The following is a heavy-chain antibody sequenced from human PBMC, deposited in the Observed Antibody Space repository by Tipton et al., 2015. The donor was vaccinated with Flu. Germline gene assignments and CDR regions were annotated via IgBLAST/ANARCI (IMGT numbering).Heavy chain of an antibody. CDR3: ANTKQQMVWGYFHYMDV. Sequence: QSGPEVKKPGSSIKVSCKASGGTFSDYAINWVRQAPGQGLEWMGGIILIFGTTDYAQKFQGRVTFTADESTSTAYMELRSLRSEDTAVYYCANTKQQMVWGYFHYMDVWGKGTTVTVSS. CDR1: GGTFSDYA. V-gene: IGHV1-69*01. J-gene: IGHJ6*03. CDR2: IILIFGTT. D-gene: IGHD6-13*01.